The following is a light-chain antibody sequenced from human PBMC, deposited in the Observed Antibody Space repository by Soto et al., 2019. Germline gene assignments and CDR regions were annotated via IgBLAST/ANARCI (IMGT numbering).Light chain of an antibody. Sequence: EMVLTQSPGTLSLSPGERATLSCRASQSVSSNYLAWYQQKPGQAPRLLIYGASSRATGIPDRFSGSGSGTAFTLTISRLEPEDFAVYYCQQYGSSPRTFGPGTKVDIK. CDR1: QSVSSNY. CDR3: QQYGSSPRT. CDR2: GAS. J-gene: IGKJ3*01. V-gene: IGKV3-20*01.